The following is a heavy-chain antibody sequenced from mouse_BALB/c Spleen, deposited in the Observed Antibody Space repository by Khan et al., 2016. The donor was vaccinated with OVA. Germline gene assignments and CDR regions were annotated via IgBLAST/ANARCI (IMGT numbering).Heavy chain of an antibody. Sequence: QIQLQQSGAELARPGASVKMSCKASGYTFTSYTMHWVKQRPGQGLEWIGYMTPSNGNTNYNQKFRDKATLTADKSSSTAYMQLSRLTSEDSAVYYCARVGPYHDNYGAGFAYWGQGTLVTVSA. V-gene: IGHV1-4*01. D-gene: IGHD2-10*01. CDR3: ARVGPYHDNYGAGFAY. CDR2: MTPSNGNT. J-gene: IGHJ3*01. CDR1: GYTFTSYT.